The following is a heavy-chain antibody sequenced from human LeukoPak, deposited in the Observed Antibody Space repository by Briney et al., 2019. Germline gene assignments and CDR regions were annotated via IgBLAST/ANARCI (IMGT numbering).Heavy chain of an antibody. CDR2: ISSSSSTI. J-gene: IGHJ6*02. CDR3: AKDTGVYSSGWYGGYGMDV. V-gene: IGHV3-48*01. Sequence: HPGGSLRLSCAASGFTFSSYSMNWVRQAPGKGLEWVSYISSSSSTIYYADSVKGRFTISRDNSKNTLYLQMNSLRAEDTAVYYCAKDTGVYSSGWYGGYGMDVWGQGTTVTVSS. CDR1: GFTFSSYS. D-gene: IGHD6-19*01.